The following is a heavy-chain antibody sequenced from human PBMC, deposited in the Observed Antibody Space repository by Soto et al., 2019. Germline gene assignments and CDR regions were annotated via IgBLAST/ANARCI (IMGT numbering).Heavy chain of an antibody. CDR1: GGSMSEYF. Sequence: SETLSLTCSVSGGSMSEYFWSWIRQSPGKGLEWIGYIYYLGSTDYNPSLKSRVTISVDTSKRQFSLRLTSVTAADTAVYYCARDGYDGSGSPYPAYWGPGXQVTVYS. J-gene: IGHJ4*02. CDR3: ARDGYDGSGSPYPAY. D-gene: IGHD3-10*01. V-gene: IGHV4-59*01. CDR2: IYYLGST.